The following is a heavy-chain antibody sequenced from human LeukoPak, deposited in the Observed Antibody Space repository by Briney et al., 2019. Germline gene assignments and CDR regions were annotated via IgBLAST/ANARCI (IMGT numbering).Heavy chain of an antibody. CDR3: ARLQVHCGGDCYTRWFDP. D-gene: IGHD2-21*02. Sequence: PSETLSLTCTVSGGSVSSYYWSWIRQPPGKGLEWIAYIYYSGSTKYNPSLKSRVTISLDRSKNQFSLKLGSVTAADTAVYYCARLQVHCGGDCYTRWFDPWGQGTLVTVSS. V-gene: IGHV4-59*08. CDR2: IYYSGST. CDR1: GGSVSSYY. J-gene: IGHJ5*02.